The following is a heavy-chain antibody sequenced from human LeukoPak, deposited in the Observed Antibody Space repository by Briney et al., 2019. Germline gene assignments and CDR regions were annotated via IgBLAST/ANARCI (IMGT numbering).Heavy chain of an antibody. Sequence: ASVKVSCKVSGYTLTELSMHWVRQAPGKGLELMGGFDPEDGETIYAQKFQGRVTMTEDTSTDTDYMELSSLRSEDTAVYYCATAKNCGGDCYYYYGMDVWGQGTTVTVSS. CDR2: FDPEDGET. J-gene: IGHJ6*02. V-gene: IGHV1-24*01. CDR1: GYTLTELS. D-gene: IGHD2-21*02. CDR3: ATAKNCGGDCYYYYGMDV.